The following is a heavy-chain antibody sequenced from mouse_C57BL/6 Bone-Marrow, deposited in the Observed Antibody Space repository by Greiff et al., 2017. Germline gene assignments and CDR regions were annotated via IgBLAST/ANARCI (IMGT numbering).Heavy chain of an antibody. J-gene: IGHJ4*01. Sequence: EVNVVESGGGLVQSGRSLRLSCATSGFTFSDFYMEWVRQAPGKGLEWIAASRNKANDYTTEYSASVKGRFIVSRDTSQSILYLQMNALRAEDTAIYFCARNYGSSYGYYAMDYWGQGTSVTVSS. CDR3: ARNYGSSYGYYAMDY. CDR1: GFTFSDFY. CDR2: SRNKANDYTT. V-gene: IGHV7-1*01. D-gene: IGHD1-1*01.